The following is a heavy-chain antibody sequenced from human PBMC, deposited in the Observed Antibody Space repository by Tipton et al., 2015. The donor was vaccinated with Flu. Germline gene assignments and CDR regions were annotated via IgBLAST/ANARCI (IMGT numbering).Heavy chain of an antibody. CDR2: IWSGGSRI. CDR3: AKDQYYAGSGAYSASDY. J-gene: IGHJ4*02. Sequence: LRLSCAASGFTFSTYAMHWVRQAPGKGLEWVAVIWSGGSRIWYADSVKGRFTISRDDSKNTLYLQMNSLRAEDTAVYYCAKDQYYAGSGAYSASDYWGQGTLVTVSS. V-gene: IGHV3-33*03. CDR1: GFTFSTYA. D-gene: IGHD3-10*01.